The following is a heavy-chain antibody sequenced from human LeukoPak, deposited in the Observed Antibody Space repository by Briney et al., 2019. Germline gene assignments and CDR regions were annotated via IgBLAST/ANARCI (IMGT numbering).Heavy chain of an antibody. CDR2: IIPIFGTA. Sequence: ASVKVSCKTSGGTFSSYAINWVRQAPGQGLEWMGGIIPIFGTANYAQKFQGRVTITADESTSTAYMELSSLRSEDTAVYYCARDRAYCSSTSCYNYFDPWGQGTLVTVSS. CDR1: GGTFSSYA. CDR3: ARDRAYCSSTSCYNYFDP. V-gene: IGHV1-69*13. D-gene: IGHD2-2*01. J-gene: IGHJ5*02.